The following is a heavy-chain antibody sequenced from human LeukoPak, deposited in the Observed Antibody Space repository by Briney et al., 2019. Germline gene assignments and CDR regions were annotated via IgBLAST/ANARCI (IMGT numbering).Heavy chain of an antibody. J-gene: IGHJ4*02. Sequence: ASVKVSCTASGYTFTSYYMHWVRQAPGQGLEWMGIINPSGGSTSYAQKFQGRVTMTRDTSTSTVYMELSSLRSEDTAVYYCARGAVAYCGGDCYSTLDYWGQGTLVTVSS. D-gene: IGHD2-21*02. CDR3: ARGAVAYCGGDCYSTLDY. V-gene: IGHV1-46*01. CDR2: INPSGGST. CDR1: GYTFTSYY.